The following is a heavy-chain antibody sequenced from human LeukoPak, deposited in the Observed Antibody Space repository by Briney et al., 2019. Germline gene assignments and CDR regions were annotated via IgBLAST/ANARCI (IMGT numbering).Heavy chain of an antibody. Sequence: ASVKVSCKASGSTFTSYGISWVRQAPGQGIEWMGWISAYNGNTNYAQKLQGSVTMTTDTSTTTAYMELRSLKSDDTAVYYCARDKAAGPEYFQPWGQGNLGTVSS. CDR2: ISAYNGNT. V-gene: IGHV1-18*01. J-gene: IGHJ1*01. CDR1: GSTFTSYG. CDR3: ARDKAAGPEYFQP. D-gene: IGHD6-13*01.